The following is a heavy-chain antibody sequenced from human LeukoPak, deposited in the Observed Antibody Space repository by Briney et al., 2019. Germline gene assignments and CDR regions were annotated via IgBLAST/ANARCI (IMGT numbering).Heavy chain of an antibody. Sequence: SETLSLTCTVSGDSISSYWSWIRQPPGKGLEWIGYISYFGATIYNPSLKSRVTTLLNTSKNQFSLKLRSMTAADTAVYYCARGRGRGLYFAYWGQGNLVTVSS. V-gene: IGHV4-59*01. CDR3: ARGRGRGLYFAY. J-gene: IGHJ4*02. D-gene: IGHD3/OR15-3a*01. CDR1: GDSISSY. CDR2: ISYFGAT.